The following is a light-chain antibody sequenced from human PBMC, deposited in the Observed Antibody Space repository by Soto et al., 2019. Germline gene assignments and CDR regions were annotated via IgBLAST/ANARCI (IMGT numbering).Light chain of an antibody. CDR2: DTS. Sequence: QAVVTQEPSLTVSPGGTVTLTCGSSTGAVTSGHYPYWFQQKPGQAPRTLIYDTSNKHSWTPARFSGSLLGGNAALTLSGAQPEDEAEYYCLLSYSSALYVFGTGTKLTVL. CDR1: TGAVTSGHY. CDR3: LLSYSSALYV. V-gene: IGLV7-46*01. J-gene: IGLJ1*01.